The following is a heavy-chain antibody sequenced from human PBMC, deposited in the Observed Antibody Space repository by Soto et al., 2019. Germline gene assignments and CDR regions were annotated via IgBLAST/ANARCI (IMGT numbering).Heavy chain of an antibody. CDR3: ARGSKVVVVATPHNYGFDY. CDR1: GFTFSTYA. J-gene: IGHJ4*02. CDR2: ISYDGSTK. Sequence: QVQLVESGGGVVQPGRSLRLSCAASGFTFSTYAMHWVRQAPGKGLEWVAVISYDGSTKYYADSVRGRFTISRDNSKNTLFLQMNSLRAEDTGVYYCARGSKVVVVATPHNYGFDYWGQGTLATVSS. D-gene: IGHD2-15*01. V-gene: IGHV3-30-3*01.